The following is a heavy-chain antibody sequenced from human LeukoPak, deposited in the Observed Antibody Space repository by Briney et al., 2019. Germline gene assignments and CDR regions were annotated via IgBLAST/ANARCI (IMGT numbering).Heavy chain of an antibody. D-gene: IGHD2-8*01. CDR1: GLTFNRFG. Sequence: GGSLRLSCAASGLTFNRFGMHWVRQAPGKGLEWVAFIRSDGSHKYSADSLRGRFTSSRDNAKNTLYLLMNSLRLEDTADYYCVKGSPLMAVPSQGLWDYFDHWGQGILVTVSS. CDR2: IRSDGSHK. CDR3: VKGSPLMAVPSQGLWDYFDH. V-gene: IGHV3-30*02. J-gene: IGHJ4*02.